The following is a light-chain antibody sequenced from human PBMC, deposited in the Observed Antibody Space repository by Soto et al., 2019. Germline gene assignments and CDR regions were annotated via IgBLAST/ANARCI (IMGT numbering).Light chain of an antibody. Sequence: EIVLTQSPGTLSLSPGERATLSCRASQSVSSSYLAWYQQKPGQAPRLLIYGASSRATGIPDRFSGSGSGTDFTLTISRLEPEDFAVYYCQQYGSASEYTFGQRTKLEIK. CDR3: QQYGSASEYT. CDR1: QSVSSSY. J-gene: IGKJ2*01. CDR2: GAS. V-gene: IGKV3-20*01.